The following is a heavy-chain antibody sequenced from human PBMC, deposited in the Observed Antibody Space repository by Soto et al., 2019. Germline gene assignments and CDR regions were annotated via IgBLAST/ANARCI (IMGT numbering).Heavy chain of an antibody. Sequence: GSLRLSCAASGFTFSAYWMSWVRQAPRKGLEWVANIKQAGSEKYYVDSVNGRFIISRDNAKNSLFLQVNSLRAEDTAVYYCAIDVRESSSRTVTTYVVPWFDPWGQGTLVTVSS. V-gene: IGHV3-7*01. D-gene: IGHD4-4*01. J-gene: IGHJ5*02. CDR2: IKQAGSEK. CDR1: GFTFSAYW. CDR3: AIDVRESSSRTVTTYVVPWFDP.